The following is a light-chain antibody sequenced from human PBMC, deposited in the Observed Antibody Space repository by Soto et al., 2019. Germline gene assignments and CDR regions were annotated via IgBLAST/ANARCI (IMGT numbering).Light chain of an antibody. CDR1: QSVSSSY. Sequence: EIVLTQSPGTLSSPPGERATLSCRASQSVSSSYLAWYQQKPGQAPRLLIYGPSTRATGNPDRYSGSGAGTDLTLTISRLESEDFAVYYCQQYGSSPLTVGPGTKVDIK. CDR2: GPS. V-gene: IGKV3-20*01. J-gene: IGKJ3*01. CDR3: QQYGSSPLT.